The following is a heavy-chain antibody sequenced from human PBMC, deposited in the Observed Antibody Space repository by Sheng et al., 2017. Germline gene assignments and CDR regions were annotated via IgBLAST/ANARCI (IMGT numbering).Heavy chain of an antibody. CDR2: ISSDAGTRT. J-gene: IGHJ4*02. D-gene: IGHD3-10*01. V-gene: IGHV3-23*01. CDR1: GFRFSNYA. CDR3: AKVYASGSHPPVNLDY. Sequence: EVQLLESGGGLVQPGGVPSRLSCAASGFRFSNYAMNWFRQAPGKGLEWVSGISSDAGTRTYYTDSVKGRFTISRDNSKNTLYLQMNSLRDEDTAVYYCAKVYASGSHPPVNLDYWGQGMLVTVSS.